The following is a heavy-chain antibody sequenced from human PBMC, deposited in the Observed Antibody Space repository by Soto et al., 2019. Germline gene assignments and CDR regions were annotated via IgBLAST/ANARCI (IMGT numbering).Heavy chain of an antibody. CDR1: GGTFSSYA. Sequence: QVQLVQSGAEVKKPGSSVKVSCKASGGTFSSYAISWVRQAPGQGLEWMGGIIPIFGTANYAQKFQGRVTITADESTSTAYMELSSLRSEDTAVYYCARQDYYDSSGYKTGWFDPWGQGTLVTVSS. V-gene: IGHV1-69*12. D-gene: IGHD3-22*01. J-gene: IGHJ5*02. CDR2: IIPIFGTA. CDR3: ARQDYYDSSGYKTGWFDP.